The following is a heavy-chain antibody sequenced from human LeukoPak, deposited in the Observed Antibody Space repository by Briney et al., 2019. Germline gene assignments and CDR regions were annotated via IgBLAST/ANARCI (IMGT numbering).Heavy chain of an antibody. D-gene: IGHD2-15*01. CDR1: GGSISSYY. V-gene: IGHV4-59*01. CDR2: IYYSGST. Sequence: SSETLSLTCTVSGGSISSYYWSWIRQPPGKGLEWIGYIYYSGSTNYNPSLKSRVTISVDPSKNQFSLKVISVTAADAAVYYCARHGTYCSGGSCYSSLFRRNWFDPWGQGTLVTVSS. J-gene: IGHJ5*02. CDR3: ARHGTYCSGGSCYSSLFRRNWFDP.